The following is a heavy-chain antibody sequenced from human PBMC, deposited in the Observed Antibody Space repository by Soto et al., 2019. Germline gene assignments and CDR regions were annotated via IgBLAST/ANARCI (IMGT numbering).Heavy chain of an antibody. D-gene: IGHD2-21*02. Sequence: QVQLVQSGAEVKQPGSSVKVSCKASGGTFNTYTISWVRQAPGQGLEWMGRIIPLLGITKNAQKFQGRVTIPPDTSTSPAYMELISLTSDDTPVYYCARQESATVAAINYSVQVTLVTVSS. V-gene: IGHV1-69*02. CDR2: IIPLLGIT. CDR1: GGTFNTYT. CDR3: ARQESATVAAINY. J-gene: IGHJ4*02.